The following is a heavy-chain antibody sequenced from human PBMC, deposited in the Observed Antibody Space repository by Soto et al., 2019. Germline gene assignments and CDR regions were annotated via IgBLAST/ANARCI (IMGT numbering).Heavy chain of an antibody. J-gene: IGHJ6*02. V-gene: IGHV3-48*02. Sequence: EVQLVESGGGLVQPGGSLSLSCAASGFAFNSYSVNWVRQAPGKGLEWVSYISSGSSIIYYADSVKGRFTISRDDAKNSLYLQMNSLRDEDTAVYYCARGVSGYTVDYGMDVWGQGTTVTVS. CDR3: ARGVSGYTVDYGMDV. CDR2: ISSGSSII. D-gene: IGHD6-25*01. CDR1: GFAFNSYS.